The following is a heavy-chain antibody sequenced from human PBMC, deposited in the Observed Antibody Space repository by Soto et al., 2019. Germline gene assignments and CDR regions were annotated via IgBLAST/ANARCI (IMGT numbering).Heavy chain of an antibody. V-gene: IGHV5-51*01. CDR1: GYTFTSYW. J-gene: IGHJ4*02. CDR3: ARHIPYYYDSSGYFSAARGAFDY. D-gene: IGHD3-22*01. CDR2: IYPGDSDT. Sequence: GESLKISCKGSGYTFTSYWIGWVRQMPGKGLEWMGIIYPGDSDTRYSPSFQGQVTISADKSISTAYLQWSSLKASDTAMYYCARHIPYYYDSSGYFSAARGAFDYWGQGTLVTVSS.